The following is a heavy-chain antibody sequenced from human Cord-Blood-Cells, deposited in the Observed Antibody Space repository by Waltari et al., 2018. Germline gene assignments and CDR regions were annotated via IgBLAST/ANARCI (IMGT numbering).Heavy chain of an antibody. CDR1: GYTFTTYY. D-gene: IGHD4-4*01. V-gene: IGHV1-46*01. J-gene: IGHJ1*01. CDR2: INPSGGST. CDR3: ARARDSNYFQH. Sequence: QVQLVQSGAEVKKPGASVKVSCKASGYTFTTYYMHWVRKAPGQGLEWMGIINPSGGSTSYAQKFQGRVTMTRDTSTSTVYMELSSLRSEDTAVYYCARARDSNYFQHWGQGTLVTVSS.